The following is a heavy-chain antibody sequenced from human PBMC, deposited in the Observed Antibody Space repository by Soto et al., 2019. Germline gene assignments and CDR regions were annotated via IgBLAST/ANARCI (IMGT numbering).Heavy chain of an antibody. CDR1: GFTFSSYT. V-gene: IGHV3-23*01. CDR2: ISGSGGTT. D-gene: IGHD6-19*01. J-gene: IGHJ4*02. CDR3: AKGTGYSSGWTRVDY. Sequence: GGSLRLSCAASGFTFSSYTMNWVRQAPGKGLEWVSAISGSGGTTYYADSVKGRFTISRDNSKNTLYLQMNTLRAEDTAMYYCAKGTGYSSGWTRVDYWGQGTLVTVSS.